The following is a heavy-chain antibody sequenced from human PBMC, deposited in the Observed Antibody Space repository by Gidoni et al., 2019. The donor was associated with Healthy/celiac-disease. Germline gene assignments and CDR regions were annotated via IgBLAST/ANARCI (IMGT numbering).Heavy chain of an antibody. Sequence: EVQLVETGGGLIQPGGSLRLSCAASGFTVSNNYMRWVRQAPGKGLEWVSVIYSGVSTYYADSVKGRFTISRDNSKNTLYLQMNSLRAEDTAVYYCARGQTDITIFGVVPFEGFDPWGQGTLVTVSS. CDR2: IYSGVST. D-gene: IGHD3-3*01. CDR1: GFTVSNNY. V-gene: IGHV3-53*02. CDR3: ARGQTDITIFGVVPFEGFDP. J-gene: IGHJ5*02.